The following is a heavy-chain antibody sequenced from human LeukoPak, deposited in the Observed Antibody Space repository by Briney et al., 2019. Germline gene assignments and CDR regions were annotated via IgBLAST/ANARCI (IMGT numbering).Heavy chain of an antibody. CDR3: AKDVILLCRGGVATNYYYGMDV. D-gene: IGHD2/OR15-2a*01. J-gene: IGHJ6*02. CDR1: GFTFDDYA. V-gene: IGHV3-43*02. Sequence: PGGSLRLSCAASGFTFDDYAMHWVRQAPGKGLEWVSLISGDGGSTYYADSVKGRFTISRDNSKNSLYLQMNSLRTEDTALYYCAKDVILLCRGGVATNYYYGMDVWGQGTTVTVSS. CDR2: ISGDGGST.